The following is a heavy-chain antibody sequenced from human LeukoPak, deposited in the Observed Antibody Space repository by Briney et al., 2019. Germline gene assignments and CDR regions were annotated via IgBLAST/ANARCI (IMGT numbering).Heavy chain of an antibody. D-gene: IGHD7-27*01. Sequence: ASVKVSCKASGYTFTSYGISWVRQAPRQGLEWMGWISAYSGNTNYAQKLQGRVTMTTDTSTSTAYMELRSLRSDDTAVYYCARPLTGDLSDAFDIWGQGTMVTVSS. V-gene: IGHV1-18*01. CDR2: ISAYSGNT. CDR3: ARPLTGDLSDAFDI. J-gene: IGHJ3*02. CDR1: GYTFTSYG.